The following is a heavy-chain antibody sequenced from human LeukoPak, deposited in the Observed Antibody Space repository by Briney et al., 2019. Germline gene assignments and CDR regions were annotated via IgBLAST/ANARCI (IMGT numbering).Heavy chain of an antibody. Sequence: ASVKVSCKASGYTFTGYYMHWVRQAPGQGLEWMGWINPNSGDTNFAQKFQGRVTMTRDTSISTAYMELSRLRSDDTAVYYCASQSSQSLLFDYWGQGTLVTVSS. V-gene: IGHV1-2*02. CDR1: GYTFTGYY. J-gene: IGHJ4*02. D-gene: IGHD3-16*02. CDR2: INPNSGDT. CDR3: ASQSSQSLLFDY.